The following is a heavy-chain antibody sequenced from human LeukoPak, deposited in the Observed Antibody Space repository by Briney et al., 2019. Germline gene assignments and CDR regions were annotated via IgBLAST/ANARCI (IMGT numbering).Heavy chain of an antibody. CDR1: GGSISSYY. CDR2: IYYSGST. D-gene: IGHD6-13*01. V-gene: IGHV4-59*08. J-gene: IGHJ4*02. Sequence: PSETLSLTCTVSGGSISSYYWSWIRQPPGKGLEWIGYIYYSGSTNYNPSLKSRVTISVDTSKNQFSLKLSSVTAADTAVYYCARTIRHSAPKSERVGAAGTRGSYYFDYWGQGTLVTVSS. CDR3: ARTIRHSAPKSERVGAAGTRGSYYFDY.